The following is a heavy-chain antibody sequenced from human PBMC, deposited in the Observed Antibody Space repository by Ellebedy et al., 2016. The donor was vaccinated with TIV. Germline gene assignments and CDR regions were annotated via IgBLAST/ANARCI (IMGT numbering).Heavy chain of an antibody. CDR1: GGSFSGSY. D-gene: IGHD6-13*01. Sequence: SETLSLTXAVSGGSFSGSYCSWIPQHPGKGLEWIGEISHSGGTNYNPSLKSRVTISVDTSKNQFSLKLSSVTAADTAVYYCARGQQLVRGWVYWGQGTLVTVSS. CDR3: ARGQQLVRGWVY. V-gene: IGHV4-34*01. J-gene: IGHJ4*02. CDR2: ISHSGGT.